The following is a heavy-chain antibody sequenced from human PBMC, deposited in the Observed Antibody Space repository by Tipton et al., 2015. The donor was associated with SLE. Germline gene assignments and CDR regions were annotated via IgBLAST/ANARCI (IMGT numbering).Heavy chain of an antibody. Sequence: TLSLTCTVSGGSISGYYWSWIRQPPGKGLEWIGYIHHSGSTYYNPSLKSRVTISVDRSKNQVSLKLNSVTAADTALYYCARVLLVDLGNDAFDIWGQGTMVTVSS. CDR2: IHHSGST. D-gene: IGHD2-15*01. J-gene: IGHJ3*02. V-gene: IGHV4-59*12. CDR3: ARVLLVDLGNDAFDI. CDR1: GGSISGYY.